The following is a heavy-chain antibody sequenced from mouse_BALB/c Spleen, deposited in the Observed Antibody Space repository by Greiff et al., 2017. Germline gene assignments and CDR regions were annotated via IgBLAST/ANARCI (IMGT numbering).Heavy chain of an antibody. Sequence: QVQLQQPGAELVMPGASVKMSCKASGYTFTDYWMHWVKQRPGQGLEWIGAIDTSDSYTSYNQKVKGKATLTVDESSSTAYMQLSSLTSEDSAVYYCARWLMTSFYFDYWGQGTTRTVSS. J-gene: IGHJ2*01. D-gene: IGHD2-3*01. CDR3: ARWLMTSFYFDY. CDR1: GYTFTDYW. CDR2: IDTSDSYT. V-gene: IGHV1-69*01.